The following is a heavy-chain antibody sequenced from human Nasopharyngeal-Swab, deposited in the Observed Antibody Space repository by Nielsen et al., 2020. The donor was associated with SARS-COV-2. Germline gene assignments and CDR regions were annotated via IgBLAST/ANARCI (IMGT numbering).Heavy chain of an antibody. D-gene: IGHD7-27*01. CDR1: GFTFSSYA. Sequence: SLRLSCAASGFTFSSYAMHWVRQAPGKGLEWVAVISYDGSNKYYADSVKGRFTISSDNSKNTLYLQMNSLRAEDTAVYYWARDRPGDLKAPVFDYWGQGTLVTVSS. CDR2: ISYDGSNK. CDR3: ARDRPGDLKAPVFDY. V-gene: IGHV3-30-3*01. J-gene: IGHJ4*02.